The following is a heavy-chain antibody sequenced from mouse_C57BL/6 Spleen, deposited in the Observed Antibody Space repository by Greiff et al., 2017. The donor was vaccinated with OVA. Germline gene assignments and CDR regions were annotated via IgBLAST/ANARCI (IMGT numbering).Heavy chain of an antibody. CDR3: TRELGPWYFDV. Sequence: EVKVEESGEGLVKPGGSLKLSCAASGFTFSSYAMSWVRQTPEKRLEWVAYISSGGDYTYYADTVKGRFTISRDNARNTLYLQMSSLKSEDTAMYYCTRELGPWYFDVWGTGTTVTVSS. V-gene: IGHV5-9-1*02. CDR1: GFTFSSYA. J-gene: IGHJ1*03. D-gene: IGHD4-1*01. CDR2: ISSGGDYT.